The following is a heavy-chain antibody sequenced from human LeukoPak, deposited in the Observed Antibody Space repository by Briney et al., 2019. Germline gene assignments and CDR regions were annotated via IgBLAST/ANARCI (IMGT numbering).Heavy chain of an antibody. CDR1: GFTFSSYW. D-gene: IGHD5-24*01. CDR2: INSDGSST. Sequence: GGSLRLSCAASGFTFSSYWMHWVRQAPGKGLVWVSRINSDGSSTSYADSVKGRFTISRDNAKNTLYLQMNSLRAEDTAVYYCVRAGEMATALFDYWGQGTLVTVSS. CDR3: VRAGEMATALFDY. V-gene: IGHV3-74*01. J-gene: IGHJ4*02.